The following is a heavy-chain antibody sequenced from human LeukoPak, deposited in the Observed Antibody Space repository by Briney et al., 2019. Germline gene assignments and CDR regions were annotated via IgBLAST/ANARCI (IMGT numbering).Heavy chain of an antibody. V-gene: IGHV4-59*01. Sequence: SXTLSLTCTVSGGSISSYYWSWIRQPPGKGVEWIGYIYYSGSTNYNPSLKSRVTISVDTSKNHFSLKLSSVTAADTAVYYCARGVSSGWYRLDIWGQGTMVTVSS. CDR2: IYYSGST. CDR3: ARGVSSGWYRLDI. CDR1: GGSISSYY. D-gene: IGHD6-19*01. J-gene: IGHJ3*02.